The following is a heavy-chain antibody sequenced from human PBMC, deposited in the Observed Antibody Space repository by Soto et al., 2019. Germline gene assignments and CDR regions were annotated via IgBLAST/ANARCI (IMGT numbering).Heavy chain of an antibody. CDR2: ISWNSGSI. J-gene: IGHJ5*02. CDR3: AKHALGYDCWSGYSEGSWFDP. CDR1: GFTFDDYA. Sequence: EVQLVESGGGLVQPGRSLRLSCAASGFTFDDYAMHWVRQAPGKGLEWVSGISWNSGSIGYADSVKGRFTISRDNAKNSMYLQMNSRRAEDTALYSFAKHALGYDCWSGYSEGSWFDPWGQGTLVTVS. D-gene: IGHD3-3*01. V-gene: IGHV3-9*01.